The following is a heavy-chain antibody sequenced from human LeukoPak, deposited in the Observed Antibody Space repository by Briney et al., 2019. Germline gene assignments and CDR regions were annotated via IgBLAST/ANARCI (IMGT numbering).Heavy chain of an antibody. D-gene: IGHD2-2*01. CDR2: IRYDGSNK. Sequence: GGSLRLSCAASGFTFSSYGMHWVRQAPGKGLEWVAFIRYDGSNKYYADSVKGRFTISRDNSKNTLYLQMNSLRAEDTAVYYCAKRVRYCSSTSSPCFMDVWGKGTTVTVSS. V-gene: IGHV3-30*02. CDR1: GFTFSSYG. CDR3: AKRVRYCSSTSSPCFMDV. J-gene: IGHJ6*03.